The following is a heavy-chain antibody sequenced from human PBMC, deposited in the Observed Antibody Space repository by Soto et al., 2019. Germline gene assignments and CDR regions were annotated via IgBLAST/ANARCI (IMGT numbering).Heavy chain of an antibody. CDR1: GGSISSGDAY. D-gene: IGHD3-16*01. V-gene: IGHV4-30-4*01. Sequence: QVQLQETGPGLVKPSQTLSLTCTVSGGSISSGDAYWSWIRQSPGKGLEWIGYIYYRGRPFYNPSLESRATISVDTSKNQFSLKLNSVSAADRAVYYCAREGAASYSYYYGTDVWGQVTTVTVSS. CDR3: AREGAASYSYYYGTDV. J-gene: IGHJ6*02. CDR2: IYYRGRP.